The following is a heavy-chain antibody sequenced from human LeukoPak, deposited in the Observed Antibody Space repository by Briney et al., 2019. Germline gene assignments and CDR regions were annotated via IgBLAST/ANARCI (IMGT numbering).Heavy chain of an antibody. D-gene: IGHD1-26*01. J-gene: IGHJ6*02. Sequence: GGSLRLSCAASGFTFSSYGMHWVRQAPGKGLEWVAVISYDGSNKYYADSVKGRFTISRDNSKNTLYLQMNSLRAEDTAVYYCAKDGVGAHYYYYYGMDVWGQGTTVTVSS. CDR2: ISYDGSNK. CDR3: AKDGVGAHYYYYYGMDV. V-gene: IGHV3-30*18. CDR1: GFTFSSYG.